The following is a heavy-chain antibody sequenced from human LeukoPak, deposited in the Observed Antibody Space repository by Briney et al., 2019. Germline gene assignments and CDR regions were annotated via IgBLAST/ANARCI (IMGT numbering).Heavy chain of an antibody. CDR1: GLTFSNAW. J-gene: IGHJ6*03. CDR3: STEGTRPYYYYYMDV. CDR2: IKRKTDGGTT. V-gene: IGHV3-15*01. Sequence: GGSLRLSCAASGLTFSNAWMNWVRQAPGKGLEWVGRIKRKTDGGTTDYAAPVKGRFTISRDDSKNTLYLQMNSLKTEDTAVYYCSTEGTRPYYYYYMDVRGKGTTVTVSS. D-gene: IGHD3-10*01.